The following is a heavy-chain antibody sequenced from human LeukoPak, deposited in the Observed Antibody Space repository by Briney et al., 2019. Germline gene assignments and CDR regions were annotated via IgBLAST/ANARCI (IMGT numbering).Heavy chain of an antibody. J-gene: IGHJ5*02. Sequence: GASVKVSCKASGYTFTGYYMHWVRQAPGQGLEWMGWINPNSGGTNYAQKFQGGVTMTRDTSISTAYMELSRLRSDDTAVYYCARGIRIVVVPAATTNWFDPWGQGTLVTVSS. V-gene: IGHV1-2*02. CDR1: GYTFTGYY. CDR2: INPNSGGT. D-gene: IGHD2-2*01. CDR3: ARGIRIVVVPAATTNWFDP.